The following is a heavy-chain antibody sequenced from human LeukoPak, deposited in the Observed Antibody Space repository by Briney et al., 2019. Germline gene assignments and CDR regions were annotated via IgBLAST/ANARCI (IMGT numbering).Heavy chain of an antibody. Sequence: PSETLSLTCTVSGGSISSYYWSWIRQPPGKGLEWIGYIYYSGSTNYNPSLKSRVTISVDTSKNQFSLKLCSVTAADTAVYYCARGSRSFPQNWFDPWGQGTLVTVSS. CDR3: ARGSRSFPQNWFDP. J-gene: IGHJ5*02. CDR2: IYYSGST. V-gene: IGHV4-59*01. D-gene: IGHD6-6*01. CDR1: GGSISSYY.